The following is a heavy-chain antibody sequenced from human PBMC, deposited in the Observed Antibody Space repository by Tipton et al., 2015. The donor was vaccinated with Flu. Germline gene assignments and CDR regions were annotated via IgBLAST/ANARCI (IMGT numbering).Heavy chain of an antibody. CDR1: GGSVSSGSYY. Sequence: TLSLTCTVSGGSVSSGSYYWNWIRQSPRKGLEWIGYIYHSGSTNYNPSLKSRVTISIDTSKNRISLEVRSVTAADTAAYYCARDPRGDYDFWKYGMDVWGLGTTVTV. V-gene: IGHV4-61*01. D-gene: IGHD3-3*01. CDR3: ARDPRGDYDFWKYGMDV. CDR2: IYHSGST. J-gene: IGHJ6*02.